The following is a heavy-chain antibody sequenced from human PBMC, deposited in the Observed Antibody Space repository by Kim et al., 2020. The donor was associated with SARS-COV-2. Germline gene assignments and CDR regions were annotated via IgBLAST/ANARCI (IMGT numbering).Heavy chain of an antibody. J-gene: IGHJ6*02. CDR2: INHSGST. CDR3: ARAAYRGVIFPHYYYYGMDV. Sequence: SETLSLTCAVYGGSFSGYYWSWIRQPPGKGLEWIGEINHSGSTNYNPSLKSRVTISVDTSKNQFSLKLSSVTAADTAVYYCARAAYRGVIFPHYYYYGMDVWGQGTTVTVSS. CDR1: GGSFSGYY. D-gene: IGHD3-10*01. V-gene: IGHV4-34*01.